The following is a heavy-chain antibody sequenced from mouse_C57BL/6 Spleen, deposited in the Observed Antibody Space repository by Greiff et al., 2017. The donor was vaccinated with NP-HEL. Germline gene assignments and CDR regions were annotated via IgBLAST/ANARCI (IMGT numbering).Heavy chain of an antibody. CDR1: GYAFSSSW. CDR2: IYPGDGDT. J-gene: IGHJ4*01. V-gene: IGHV1-82*01. D-gene: IGHD4-1*01. CDR3: ARYWDGYYAMDY. Sequence: VQLQQSGPELVKPGASVKISCKASGYAFSSSWMNWVKQRPGKGLEWIGRIYPGDGDTNYNGKFKGKATLTADKSSSTAYMQLSSLTSEDSAVYFCARYWDGYYAMDYWGQGTSVTVSS.